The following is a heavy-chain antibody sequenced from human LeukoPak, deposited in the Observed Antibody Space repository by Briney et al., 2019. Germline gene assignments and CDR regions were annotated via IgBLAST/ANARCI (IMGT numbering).Heavy chain of an antibody. CDR3: AGARHGDYRWDY. J-gene: IGHJ4*02. Sequence: GESLQISCKDSGYSFTNYWIGWVRQMPGKGLEWMGIIHSADSNTKYSPSFQGQVTISADKSISTAYLQWSGLKASDTAMYYCAGARHGDYRWDYWGQGTLVTVSS. CDR2: IHSADSNT. D-gene: IGHD4-17*01. CDR1: GYSFTNYW. V-gene: IGHV5-51*01.